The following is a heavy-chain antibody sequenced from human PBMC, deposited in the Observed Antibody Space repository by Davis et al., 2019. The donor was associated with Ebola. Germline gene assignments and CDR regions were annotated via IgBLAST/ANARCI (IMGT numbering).Heavy chain of an antibody. CDR1: GYSFTSYW. J-gene: IGHJ4*02. CDR2: IDPSDSYT. Sequence: GESLKISCKDSGYSFTSYWISWVRQMPGKGLEWMGRIDPSDSYTNYSPSFHGQVTISADTSISTAYLQWSSLKATDTAMYYCARRGDGYNYWRFDYWGQGTLVTVSS. V-gene: IGHV5-10-1*04. CDR3: ARRGDGYNYWRFDY. D-gene: IGHD5-24*01.